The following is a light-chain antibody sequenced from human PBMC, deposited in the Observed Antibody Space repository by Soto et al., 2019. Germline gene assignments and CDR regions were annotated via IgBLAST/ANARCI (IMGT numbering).Light chain of an antibody. CDR2: EAS. CDR3: QQRNVWPPIT. J-gene: IGKJ1*01. Sequence: EIVLTHSPGTLSLSAGELATVSCWASQSVSSSYLAWYQQKPGQAPRLLIYEASNRDTGVPTRFGGSGSGTDFTLNINSLEPEDFAVYSCQQRNVWPPITFGQGTKVDIK. V-gene: IGKV3-11*01. CDR1: QSVSSSY.